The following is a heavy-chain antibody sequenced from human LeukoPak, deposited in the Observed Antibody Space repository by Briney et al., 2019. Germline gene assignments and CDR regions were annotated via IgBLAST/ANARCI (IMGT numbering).Heavy chain of an antibody. CDR3: ARDYYGSGSYVSAFDY. V-gene: IGHV3-21*01. D-gene: IGHD3-10*01. J-gene: IGHJ4*02. CDR1: GFTFSSYS. CDR2: ISSSSSYI. Sequence: GGSLRLSCAASGFTFSSYSMNWVRQAPGKGLEWVSSISSSSSYIYYADSVKGRFTISRDNAKNSMYLQMNSLRAEDTAVYYCARDYYGSGSYVSAFDYWGQGTLVTVSS.